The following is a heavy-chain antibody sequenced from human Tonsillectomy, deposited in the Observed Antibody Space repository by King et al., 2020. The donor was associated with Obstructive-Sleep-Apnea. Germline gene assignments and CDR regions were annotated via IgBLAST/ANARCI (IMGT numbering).Heavy chain of an antibody. J-gene: IGHJ5*02. CDR1: GFTLRNYG. CDR2: ISYDGTNK. Sequence: VQLVESGGGVVQPGRSLRLSCAASGFTLRNYGMHWVRQAPGKGLEWGALISYDGTNKYYADSVKGRFTISRDNSKNTVYLQMNSLRVEETAVFYCAKGSYPNTVLNAWGQGTLVTVSS. D-gene: IGHD4-23*01. CDR3: AKGSYPNTVLNA. V-gene: IGHV3-30*18.